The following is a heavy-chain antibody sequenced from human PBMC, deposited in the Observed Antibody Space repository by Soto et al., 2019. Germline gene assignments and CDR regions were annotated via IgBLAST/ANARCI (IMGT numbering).Heavy chain of an antibody. CDR2: IYSGGST. CDR1: WFSVTANY. Sequence: EVQVVESRRGFIQPGGSLILSCEVSWFSVTANYMSWVRQAPGKGLEWVSVIYSGGSTYYIDSVKGRFSISRDISKNTLYLQMNSLRAEDTAVYYCHGYGYWGQGTLVTVSS. D-gene: IGHD5-12*01. CDR3: HGYGY. V-gene: IGHV3-53*01. J-gene: IGHJ4*02.